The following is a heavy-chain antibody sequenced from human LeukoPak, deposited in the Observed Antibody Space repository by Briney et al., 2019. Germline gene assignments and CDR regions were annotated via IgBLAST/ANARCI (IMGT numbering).Heavy chain of an antibody. CDR2: ISYDGSNK. D-gene: IGHD3-10*02. CDR3: AELGITMIGGV. Sequence: PGRSLRLSCVASGFTFSSYTIHWVRQAPGKGLEWVAVISYDGSNKYYADSVKGRFTISRDNSKNTLYLQMNSLRAEDTAVYYCAELGITMIGGVWGKGTTVTISS. J-gene: IGHJ6*04. CDR1: GFTFSSYT. V-gene: IGHV3-30*04.